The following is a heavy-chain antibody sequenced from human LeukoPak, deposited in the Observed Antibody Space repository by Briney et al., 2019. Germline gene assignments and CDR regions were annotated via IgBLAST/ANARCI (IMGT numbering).Heavy chain of an antibody. D-gene: IGHD4-23*01. J-gene: IGHJ4*02. CDR3: AKVYGGNSSGY. Sequence: TGGSLRLSCAASGSTFSSYAMSWVRQAPGKGLEWVSAISGSGGSTYYADSVKGRFTISRDNSKNTLYLQMNSLRAEDTAVYYCAKVYGGNSSGYWGQGTLVTVSS. V-gene: IGHV3-23*01. CDR2: ISGSGGST. CDR1: GSTFSSYA.